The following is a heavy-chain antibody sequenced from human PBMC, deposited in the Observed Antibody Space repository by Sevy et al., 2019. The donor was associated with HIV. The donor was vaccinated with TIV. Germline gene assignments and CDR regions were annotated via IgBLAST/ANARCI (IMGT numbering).Heavy chain of an antibody. D-gene: IGHD5-12*01. CDR1: GGTFSSYA. CDR2: IIPIFGTA. J-gene: IGHJ6*03. CDR3: ARVSGYDSDYYYYYMDV. Sequence: ASVKVSCKASGGTFSSYAISWVRQAPGHWLEWMGGIIPIFGTANYAQKFQGRVTITADKSTSTVYMELSSLRSEDTAVYYCARVSGYDSDYYYYYMDVWGKGTTVTVSS. V-gene: IGHV1-69*06.